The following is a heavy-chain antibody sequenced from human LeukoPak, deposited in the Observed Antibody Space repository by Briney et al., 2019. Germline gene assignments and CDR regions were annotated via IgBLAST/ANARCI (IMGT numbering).Heavy chain of an antibody. J-gene: IGHJ4*02. D-gene: IGHD3-9*01. Sequence: GGSLRLSCVVSGFTFSSYSMNWVRQAPGKGLEWVSSISSSSSYIYYADSVKGRFTISRDNAKNSLYLQMNGLRAEDTAVYYCARGTYYDILTGYSFDYWGQGTLVTVSS. CDR1: GFTFSSYS. V-gene: IGHV3-21*01. CDR2: ISSSSSYI. CDR3: ARGTYYDILTGYSFDY.